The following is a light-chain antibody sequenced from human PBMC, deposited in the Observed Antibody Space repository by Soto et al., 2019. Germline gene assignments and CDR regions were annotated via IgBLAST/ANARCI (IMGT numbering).Light chain of an antibody. J-gene: IGKJ5*01. CDR2: DAS. V-gene: IGKV3-11*01. CDR3: QQRSNWPIT. CDR1: QSVSGY. Sequence: EIVLTPAPATLSLSPVERATPSCMASQSVSGYLAWYQQKPGQAPRLLIYDASNRATGTPARFGGSGSGADFTLTISSLEPEDFAVYYCQQRSNWPITFGQGTRLEI.